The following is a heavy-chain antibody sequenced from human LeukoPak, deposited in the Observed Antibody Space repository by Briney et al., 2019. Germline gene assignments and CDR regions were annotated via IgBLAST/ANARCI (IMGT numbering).Heavy chain of an antibody. V-gene: IGHV1-69*13. J-gene: IGHJ3*02. D-gene: IGHD3-22*01. CDR2: IIPIFGTA. Sequence: ASVKVSCMASGGTFSSYAISWVRQAPGQGLEWMGGIIPIFGTANYAQKFQGRVTITADESTSTAYMELSSLRSEDTAVYYCARGQADYYDSSGYHWAFDIWGQGTMVTVSS. CDR3: ARGQADYYDSSGYHWAFDI. CDR1: GGTFSSYA.